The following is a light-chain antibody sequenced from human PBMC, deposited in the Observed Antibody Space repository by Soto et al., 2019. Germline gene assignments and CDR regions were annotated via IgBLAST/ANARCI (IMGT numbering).Light chain of an antibody. Sequence: EIVLTQSPGTLSLSPGERATLYCRASQSVFSSYLAWYQKKPGQAPRLLIYGASSRATGIPDRFSGSGSGTDFTLTISSLEPEDFAVYYCQQYGSSPWTFGQGTKVDIK. CDR3: QQYGSSPWT. CDR2: GAS. CDR1: QSVFSSY. J-gene: IGKJ1*01. V-gene: IGKV3-20*01.